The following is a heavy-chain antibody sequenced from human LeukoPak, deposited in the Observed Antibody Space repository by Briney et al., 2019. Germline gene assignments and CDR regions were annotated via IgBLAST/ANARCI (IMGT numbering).Heavy chain of an antibody. D-gene: IGHD3-16*01. Sequence: GGSPRLSCAASGFPFSSHDMHWVSQAPGKTMEWVSVIGSDGDIYYSVSVKGRFTISRENAKNSLYLQMNSLRAGDTAVYYCARARNGGSFDPWGQGTLVTVSS. CDR3: ARARNGGSFDP. V-gene: IGHV3-13*04. J-gene: IGHJ5*02. CDR2: IGSDGDI. CDR1: GFPFSSHD.